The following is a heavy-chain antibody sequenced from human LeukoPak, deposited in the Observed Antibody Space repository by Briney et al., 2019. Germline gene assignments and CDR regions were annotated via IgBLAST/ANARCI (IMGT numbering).Heavy chain of an antibody. CDR3: ARGVYDFWSGHDAFDI. CDR1: GFTFSSYW. V-gene: IGHV3-74*01. J-gene: IGHJ3*02. CDR2: INSDGSST. Sequence: GGSLRLSCAASGFTFSSYWMHWVRQAPGKGLVWVSRINSDGSSTSYTDSVKGRFTISRDNAKNTLYLQMNSLRAEDTAVYYCARGVYDFWSGHDAFDIWGQGTKVTVSS. D-gene: IGHD3-3*01.